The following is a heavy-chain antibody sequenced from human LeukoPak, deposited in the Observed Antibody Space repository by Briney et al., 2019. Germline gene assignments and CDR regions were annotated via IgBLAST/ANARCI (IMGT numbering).Heavy chain of an antibody. CDR1: GFTFSNYV. J-gene: IGHJ4*02. V-gene: IGHV3-23*01. Sequence: GGSLRLSCAASGFTFSNYVMSWVRQAPGKGLEWVSAISGSGGSTYYADSVKGRFTISRDNSKNTLYLQMNSLRAEDTAVYYCAKSVYDFWSGYYSAPYYFDYWGQGTLVTVSS. D-gene: IGHD3-3*01. CDR3: AKSVYDFWSGYYSAPYYFDY. CDR2: ISGSGGST.